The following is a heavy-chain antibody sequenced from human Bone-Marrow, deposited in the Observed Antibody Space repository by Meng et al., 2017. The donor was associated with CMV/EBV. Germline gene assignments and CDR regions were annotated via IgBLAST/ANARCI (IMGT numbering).Heavy chain of an antibody. CDR3: ARVGRVVPAVPYYFDY. D-gene: IGHD2-2*01. Sequence: SVKVSCKASGGTFSSYAISWVRQAPGQGLEWMGGIIPILGIANYAQKFQGRVTITADKSTSTAYMELSSLRSEDPAVYYCARVGRVVPAVPYYFDYRGRGTLVTVSS. CDR1: GGTFSSYA. J-gene: IGHJ4*02. CDR2: IIPILGIA. V-gene: IGHV1-69*10.